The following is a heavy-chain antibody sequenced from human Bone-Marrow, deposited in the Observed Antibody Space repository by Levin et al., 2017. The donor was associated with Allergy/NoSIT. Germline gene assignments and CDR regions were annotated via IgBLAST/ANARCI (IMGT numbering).Heavy chain of an antibody. CDR2: ISSDSSST. J-gene: IGHJ6*03. V-gene: IGHV3-11*06. CDR1: GFTFSDYY. Sequence: LSLTCAASGFTFSDYYMNWIRPAPGKGLEWVSYISSDSSSTNYADSVKGRFTISRDNAKNSLYLQMNSLRAEDTAVYYCARLPKRDYNFWSGTGYMDVWGRGTTVTVSS. D-gene: IGHD3-3*01. CDR3: ARLPKRDYNFWSGTGYMDV.